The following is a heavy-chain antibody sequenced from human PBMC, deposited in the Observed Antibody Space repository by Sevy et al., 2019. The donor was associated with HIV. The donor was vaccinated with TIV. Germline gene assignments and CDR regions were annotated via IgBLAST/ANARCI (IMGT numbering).Heavy chain of an antibody. Sequence: GESLKISCVVSGYSFSSYAISWVRQAPGKGLEWVSTINGRGGSTYYADSVKGRFTISRANPKNTLFLQMINLRVDDTASYYCARPSPRIAAAASAFYDNWGQGTLVTVSS. D-gene: IGHD6-13*01. V-gene: IGHV3-23*01. CDR3: ARPSPRIAAAASAFYDN. J-gene: IGHJ4*02. CDR1: GYSFSSYA. CDR2: INGRGGST.